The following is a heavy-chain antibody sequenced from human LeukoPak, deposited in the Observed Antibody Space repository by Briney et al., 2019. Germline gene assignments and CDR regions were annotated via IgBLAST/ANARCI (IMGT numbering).Heavy chain of an antibody. V-gene: IGHV3-23*01. CDR1: GFTFNSYA. CDR3: AKDRCTNGVCYAFDY. D-gene: IGHD2-8*01. J-gene: IGHJ4*02. CDR2: ISGSGGST. Sequence: GGSLRLSCATSGFTFNSYAMSWVRHAPRKGLEWVSAISGSGGSTYYADSVKGRFTISRDNFKNTLYLQMNSLRAEDTAVYYCAKDRCTNGVCYAFDYWGQGTLVTVSS.